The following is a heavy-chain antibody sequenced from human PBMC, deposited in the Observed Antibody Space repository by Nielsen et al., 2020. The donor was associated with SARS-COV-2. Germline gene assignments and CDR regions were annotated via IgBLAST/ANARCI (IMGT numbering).Heavy chain of an antibody. J-gene: IGHJ6*02. CDR3: TRVSSMWLTYMDV. Sequence: GESLKISCAASGFTFRNYWMNWVRQAPGKGLEWVANIEEDGSDKFYLDSVKGRFTISRDNAKNSLYLQMNSLRAEDTAVYYCTRVSSMWLTYMDVWGQGTTVTVSS. CDR1: GFTFRNYW. CDR2: IEEDGSDK. V-gene: IGHV3-7*01. D-gene: IGHD6-19*01.